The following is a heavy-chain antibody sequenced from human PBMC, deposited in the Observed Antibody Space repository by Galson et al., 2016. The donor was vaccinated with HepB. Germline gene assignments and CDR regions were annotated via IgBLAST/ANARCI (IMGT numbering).Heavy chain of an antibody. CDR3: AIDRVGVGFLET. J-gene: IGHJ5*02. CDR1: GYTLTDLS. V-gene: IGHV1-24*01. Sequence: SCKVSGYTLTDLSMHWVRQTPRKGLEWMGGFDPEEAETIYAQKLQGRVSKTEDTSTDTPYMELSGLRFEDTAVYYCAIDRVGVGFLETWGQGTLVTVSS. CDR2: FDPEEAET. D-gene: IGHD1-26*01.